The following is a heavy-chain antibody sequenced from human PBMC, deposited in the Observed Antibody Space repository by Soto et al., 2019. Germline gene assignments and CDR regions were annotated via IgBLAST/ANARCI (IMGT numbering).Heavy chain of an antibody. CDR1: GFTVSDYY. CDR3: ARHIAAAGYYFDY. Sequence: GGSLRLSCAASGFTVSDYYMRWIRQAPGKGLEWVSYISSSGSTIYYADPVKGRFTISRDNAKNSLYLQMNSLRAEDTAVYYCARHIAAAGYYFDYWGQGTLVTVSS. V-gene: IGHV3-11*01. J-gene: IGHJ4*02. CDR2: ISSSGSTI. D-gene: IGHD6-13*01.